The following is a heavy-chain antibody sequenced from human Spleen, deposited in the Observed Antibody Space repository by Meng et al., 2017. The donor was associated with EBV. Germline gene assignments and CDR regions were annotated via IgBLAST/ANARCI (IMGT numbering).Heavy chain of an antibody. J-gene: IGHJ4*02. D-gene: IGHD2-21*02. CDR2: INPSDGST. CDR3: ARDLTYCGGDCY. Sequence: VDLVPSRAELKTPVYSVKVSCQASGYTFSRYDMYGVPLAPGKGLEWMGTINPSDGSTRYAQKFLDRVTMTRDTSTSTVYLELSSLRSDDTAVYYCARDLTYCGGDCYWGQGTLVTVSS. V-gene: IGHV1-46*01. CDR1: GYTFSRYD.